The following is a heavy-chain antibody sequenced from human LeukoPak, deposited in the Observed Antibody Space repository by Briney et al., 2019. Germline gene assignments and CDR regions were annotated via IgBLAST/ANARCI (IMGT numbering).Heavy chain of an antibody. D-gene: IGHD3-16*01. CDR2: IKTDGSET. CDR1: GFRFSNYW. V-gene: IGHV3-7*01. J-gene: IGHJ6*02. Sequence: GGSLRLSCAAAGFRFSNYWMTWVRQAPEKGLEWLARIKTDGSETYYVDSVKGRFTTSRDNAKSSLYLQMNSLRVEDTAVYHCVRFGPDHDMGLWGQGTTVTVS. CDR3: VRFGPDHDMGL.